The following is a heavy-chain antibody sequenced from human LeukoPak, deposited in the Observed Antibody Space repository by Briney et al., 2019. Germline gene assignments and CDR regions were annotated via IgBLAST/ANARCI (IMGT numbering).Heavy chain of an antibody. D-gene: IGHD3-10*01. CDR1: GFTFSGYW. Sequence: GGSLRLSCAASGFTFSGYWMSWLRQAPGKGLEWVANIKQDGGEKYYVDSVKGRFTISRDNAKNSLYLQMNSLRAEDTAVYYCARDRGFGQADVWGEGTTVTVSS. CDR2: IKQDGGEK. V-gene: IGHV3-7*01. J-gene: IGHJ6*04. CDR3: ARDRGFGQADV.